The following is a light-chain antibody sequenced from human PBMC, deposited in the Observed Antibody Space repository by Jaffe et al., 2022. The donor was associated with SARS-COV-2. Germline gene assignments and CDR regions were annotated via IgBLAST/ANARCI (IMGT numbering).Light chain of an antibody. CDR3: QVWDSSSDHPYVV. CDR1: NIGRKS. V-gene: IGLV3-21*02. CDR2: DDG. Sequence: SYVLTQPPSVSVAPGQTARITCGGHNIGRKSVHWYQQRPGQAPVLVVYDDGDRPSRIPERISGSNSGNTATLTISRVEAGDEADYYCQVWDSSSDHPYVVFGGGTKLTVL. J-gene: IGLJ2*01.